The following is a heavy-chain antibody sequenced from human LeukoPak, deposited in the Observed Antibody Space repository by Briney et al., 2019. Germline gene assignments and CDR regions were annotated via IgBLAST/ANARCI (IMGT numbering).Heavy chain of an antibody. V-gene: IGHV3-30-3*01. J-gene: IGHJ1*01. CDR2: ISYDGSNK. CDR1: GFTFSSYA. Sequence: GGSLRLSCAASGFTFSSYAMHWVRQAPGKGLEWVAVISYDGSNKYYADSVKGRFTISRDNSKNTLYLQMNSLRAEDTAVYYCARVGNQYITAEYFQHWGQGTLVTVSS. D-gene: IGHD3-10*01. CDR3: ARVGNQYITAEYFQH.